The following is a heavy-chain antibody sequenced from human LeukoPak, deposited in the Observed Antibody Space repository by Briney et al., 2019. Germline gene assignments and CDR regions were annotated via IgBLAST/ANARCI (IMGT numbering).Heavy chain of an antibody. D-gene: IGHD6-13*01. CDR1: GFTFSSYA. Sequence: GGSLRLSCAASGFTFSSYAMSWVRQAPGKGLEWVSVISGSGGTTHYADSVKGRFSISRDNAENSLYLQMSSLRAEDTAVYYCAKDWGYGEAGIDFWGQGTLVTVSS. V-gene: IGHV3-23*01. CDR3: AKDWGYGEAGIDF. J-gene: IGHJ4*02. CDR2: ISGSGGTT.